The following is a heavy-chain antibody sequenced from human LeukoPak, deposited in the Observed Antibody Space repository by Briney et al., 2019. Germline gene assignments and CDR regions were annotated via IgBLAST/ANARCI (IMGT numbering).Heavy chain of an antibody. V-gene: IGHV1-2*02. CDR3: ARDACWMTGGSDCYSVGYYYYMDV. CDR1: GYTFINYV. CDR2: INPHSGDT. D-gene: IGHD2-21*02. Sequence: RASVKVSCKASGYTFINYVLNWVRQAPGQGLEWMGWINPHSGDTNYAQKFQGRVTMTRDKSITTAYMELSNLRSDDTAVYYCARDACWMTGGSDCYSVGYYYYMDVWGKGTTVTVSS. J-gene: IGHJ6*03.